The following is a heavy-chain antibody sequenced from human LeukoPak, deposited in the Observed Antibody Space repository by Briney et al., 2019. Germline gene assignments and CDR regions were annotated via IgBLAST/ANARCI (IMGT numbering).Heavy chain of an antibody. J-gene: IGHJ3*01. D-gene: IGHD4-17*01. CDR3: ARDPTTVTKGFDV. Sequence: SETLSLTCSVSDDSFSTHYWTWIRHPPGKGLEWIGNISSIGSTNYNPSLKSRVTITVDTSKKQFSLKMTSVTAAVTAVYYCARDPTTVTKGFDVWGQGTMVTVSS. V-gene: IGHV4-59*11. CDR1: DDSFSTHY. CDR2: ISSIGST.